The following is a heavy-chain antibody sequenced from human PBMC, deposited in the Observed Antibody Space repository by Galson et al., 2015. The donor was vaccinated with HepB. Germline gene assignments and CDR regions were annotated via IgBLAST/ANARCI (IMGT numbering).Heavy chain of an antibody. CDR3: ASTDGRGWYYYGMDG. J-gene: IGHJ6*02. V-gene: IGHV5-10-1*04. Sequence: QSGAEVKKPGESLRISCKGSGYSFTSYWISWVRQMPGKGLEWMGRIDPSDSYTRYSPSFQGRVTISADKSISTAYLQWSSLKASDTAMYFCASTDGRGWYYYGMDGWVQGTTVTVSS. D-gene: IGHD5-24*01. CDR2: IDPSDSYT. CDR1: GYSFTSYW.